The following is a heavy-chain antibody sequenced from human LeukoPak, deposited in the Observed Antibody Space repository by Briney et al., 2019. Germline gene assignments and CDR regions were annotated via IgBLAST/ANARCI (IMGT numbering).Heavy chain of an antibody. J-gene: IGHJ6*03. V-gene: IGHV3-74*01. CDR1: GFTFSSYW. D-gene: IGHD1-14*01. CDR2: INSDGSST. Sequence: PGGSLRLSCAASGFTFSSYWMHWVRQAPGKGLVWVSRINSDGSSTSYADSVKGRFTISRDNAKNTLYLQMNSLRAEDTAVYYCARGTTGRGYYYYMDVRGKGTTVTVSS. CDR3: ARGTTGRGYYYYMDV.